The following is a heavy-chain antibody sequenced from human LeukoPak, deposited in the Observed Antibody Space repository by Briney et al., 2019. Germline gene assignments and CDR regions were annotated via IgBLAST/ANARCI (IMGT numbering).Heavy chain of an antibody. CDR3: ARVTYCTTTSCHPLGWFDP. J-gene: IGHJ5*02. CDR1: GGPFSGYY. Sequence: PSETLSLTCAVYGGPFSGYYWSWIRQAPGKGLEWIGEINHSGSFNYNPSLKSRPLILVDTSKNQFSLKLSSVTAADTAVYYCARVTYCTTTSCHPLGWFDPWGQGTLVTVSS. CDR2: INHSGSF. V-gene: IGHV4-34*01. D-gene: IGHD2-8*01.